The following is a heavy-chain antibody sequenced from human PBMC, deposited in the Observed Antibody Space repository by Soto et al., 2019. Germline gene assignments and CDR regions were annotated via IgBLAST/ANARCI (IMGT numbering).Heavy chain of an antibody. D-gene: IGHD2-2*02. CDR2: IYYSGST. CDR1: GGSISSSSYY. V-gene: IGHV4-39*01. J-gene: IGHJ6*03. Sequence: QLQLQESGPGLVKPSETLSLTCTVSGGSISSSSYYWGWIRQPPGKGLEWIGSIYYSGSTYYNPSLKSRVTISVDTSKNQFSLKLSSVTAADTAVYYCASGGYCSSTSRHTGLCYMDVWGKGTTVTVSS. CDR3: ASGGYCSSTSRHTGLCYMDV.